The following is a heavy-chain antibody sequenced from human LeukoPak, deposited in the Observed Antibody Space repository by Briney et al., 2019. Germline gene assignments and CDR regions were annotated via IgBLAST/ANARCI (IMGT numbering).Heavy chain of an antibody. D-gene: IGHD4-23*01. Sequence: SLRLSCEVSGFTFSDHYMSWICQGPGKRLERVSYISSGSTYTNYADSVEGRFTSARDNDQNSLYLQMNSLRAEDTAVYYCARGDYGGDYFDYWGQGTLVTVSS. CDR1: GFTFSDHY. CDR3: ARGDYGGDYFDY. CDR2: ISSGSTYT. V-gene: IGHV3-11*05. J-gene: IGHJ4*02.